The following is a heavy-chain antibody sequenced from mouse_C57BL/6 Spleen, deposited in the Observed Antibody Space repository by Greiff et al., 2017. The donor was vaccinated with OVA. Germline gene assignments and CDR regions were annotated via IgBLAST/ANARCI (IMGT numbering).Heavy chain of an antibody. CDR1: GFSLTSYG. CDR3: AKDGAQATLAWFAY. J-gene: IGHJ3*01. D-gene: IGHD3-2*02. CDR2: IWRGGST. V-gene: IGHV2-5*01. Sequence: VQLQESGPGLVQPSQSLSITCTVSGFSLTSYGVHWVRQSPGKGLEWLGVIWRGGSTDYNAAFMSRLSITKDNSKSQVFFKMNSLQADDTAIYYCAKDGAQATLAWFAYWGQGTLVTVSA.